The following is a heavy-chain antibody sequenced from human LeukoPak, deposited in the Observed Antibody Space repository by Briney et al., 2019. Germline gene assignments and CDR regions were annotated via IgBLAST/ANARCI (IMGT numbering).Heavy chain of an antibody. CDR3: ARDFTGSSGYCYPPEYYYYYYMDV. J-gene: IGHJ6*03. V-gene: IGHV4-61*02. CDR1: GGSISSGSYY. D-gene: IGHD3-22*01. CDR2: IYTSGST. Sequence: SETLSLTCTVSGGSISSGSYYWSWIRQPAGKGLEWIGRIYTSGSTNYNPSLKSRVTISVDTSKNQFSLKLSSVTAADTAVYYCARDFTGSSGYCYPPEYYYYYYMDVWGKGTTVTVSS.